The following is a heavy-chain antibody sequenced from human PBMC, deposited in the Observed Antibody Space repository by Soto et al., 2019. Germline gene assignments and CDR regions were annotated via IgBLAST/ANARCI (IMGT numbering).Heavy chain of an antibody. D-gene: IGHD3-22*01. V-gene: IGHV1-69*06. CDR3: ARDYYDSSGYPQLGFDP. CDR1: GGTFSSYA. Sequence: ASVKVSCKASGGTFSSYAISWVRQAPGQGLEWMGGIIPIFGTANYAQKFQGRVTITADKSTSTAYMELSSLRSEDTAVYYCARDYYDSSGYPQLGFDPWGQGTLVTVSS. J-gene: IGHJ5*02. CDR2: IIPIFGTA.